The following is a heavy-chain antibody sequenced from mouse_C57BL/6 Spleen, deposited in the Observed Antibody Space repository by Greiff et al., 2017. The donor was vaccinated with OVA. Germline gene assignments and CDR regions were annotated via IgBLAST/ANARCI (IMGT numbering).Heavy chain of an antibody. V-gene: IGHV1-76*01. Sequence: VQLQESGAELVRPGASVKLSCKASGYTFTDYYINWVKQRPGQGLEWIARIYPGSGNTYYNEKFKGKATLTAEKSSSTAYMQLSSLTSEDSAVYFCARGNRSFDYWGQGTTLTVSS. CDR2: IYPGSGNT. CDR3: ARGNRSFDY. D-gene: IGHD2-1*01. J-gene: IGHJ2*01. CDR1: GYTFTDYY.